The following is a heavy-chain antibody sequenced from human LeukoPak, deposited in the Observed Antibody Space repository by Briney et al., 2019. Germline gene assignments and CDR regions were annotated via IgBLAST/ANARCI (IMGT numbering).Heavy chain of an antibody. CDR1: GSTVSKDD. CDR3: ARAIDYGYSGGY. Sequence: PGGSLRLSCAASGSTVSKDDFHWVRQAPGKGLEWVAAIGVTGDTYYTDSVKGRFTISRDNSKSTLYLQMNSLRAEDTAVYYCARAIDYGYSGGYWGQGTLVTVSS. J-gene: IGHJ4*02. CDR2: IGVTGDT. D-gene: IGHD4-17*01. V-gene: IGHV3-13*01.